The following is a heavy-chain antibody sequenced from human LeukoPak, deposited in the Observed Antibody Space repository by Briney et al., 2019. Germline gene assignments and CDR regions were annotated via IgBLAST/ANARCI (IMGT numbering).Heavy chain of an antibody. Sequence: GGSLRLSCTVSGFTVSSNSMSWVRQAPGKGLEWVSFIYSDNTHYSDSVKGRFTISRDNSKNTLYLQMNSLRAEDTAVYYCARVWGSGSYNNWFDPWGQGTLVTVSS. CDR3: ARVWGSGSYNNWFDP. D-gene: IGHD1-26*01. CDR2: IYSDNT. CDR1: GFTVSSNS. V-gene: IGHV3-53*01. J-gene: IGHJ5*02.